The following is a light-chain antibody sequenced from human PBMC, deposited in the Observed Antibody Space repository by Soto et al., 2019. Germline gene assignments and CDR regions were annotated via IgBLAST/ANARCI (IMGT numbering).Light chain of an antibody. J-gene: IGKJ5*01. CDR3: QQYHRTSIT. CDR2: DAS. V-gene: IGKV1-5*01. Sequence: DIQMAQSPFTLSASVGHTVTITCRASQRLDSDFAWYQQKPGRAPNLLLYDASTLERGVPSRFSGSGSGTEFTLAINSLQPDDFATYYCQQYHRTSITFGQGTRLEIK. CDR1: QRLDSD.